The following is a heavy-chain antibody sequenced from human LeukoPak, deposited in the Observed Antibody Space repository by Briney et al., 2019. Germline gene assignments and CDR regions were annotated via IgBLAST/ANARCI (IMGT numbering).Heavy chain of an antibody. J-gene: IGHJ4*02. CDR3: ASHCSSTSCSPYSGYGFDY. D-gene: IGHD2-2*01. V-gene: IGHV3-30-3*01. CDR2: ISYDGSNK. CDR1: GFTFSSYA. Sequence: GGSLRLSCAASGFTFSSYAMHWVRQAPGKGLEWVAVISYDGSNKYYADSVKGRFTISRDNSKNTLYLQMNSLRAEDTAVYYCASHCSSTSCSPYSGYGFDYWGQGTLVTVSS.